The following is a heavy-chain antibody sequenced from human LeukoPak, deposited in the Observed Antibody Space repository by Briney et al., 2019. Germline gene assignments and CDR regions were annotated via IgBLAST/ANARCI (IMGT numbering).Heavy chain of an antibody. CDR2: ISSSSYI. CDR1: GFTFSSYS. Sequence: PGGSLRLSCAASGFTFSSYSMNWVRQAPGRGLEWVSSISSSSYIYYADSVKGRFTISRDNAKNSLNLQMNSLRAEDTAVYYCVRDLGYCSGGSCYSAWFDPWGQGTLVTVSS. V-gene: IGHV3-21*01. CDR3: VRDLGYCSGGSCYSAWFDP. J-gene: IGHJ5*02. D-gene: IGHD2-15*01.